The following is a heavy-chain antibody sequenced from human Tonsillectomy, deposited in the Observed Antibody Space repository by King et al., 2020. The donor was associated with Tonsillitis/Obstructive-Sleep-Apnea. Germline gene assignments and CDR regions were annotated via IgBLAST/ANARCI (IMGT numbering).Heavy chain of an antibody. Sequence: VQLVESGGGVVQPGRSLRLSCAASGFTFSNYAMHWVRQAPGKGLEWVAFISYDGSNKYNADSVKGRFTISRDNSKNTLYLQMNSLRAEDTAVYYCASPTHSSSGWSGVDYWGQGTLVTVSS. V-gene: IGHV3-30*04. CDR2: ISYDGSNK. D-gene: IGHD6-19*01. J-gene: IGHJ4*02. CDR1: GFTFSNYA. CDR3: ASPTHSSSGWSGVDY.